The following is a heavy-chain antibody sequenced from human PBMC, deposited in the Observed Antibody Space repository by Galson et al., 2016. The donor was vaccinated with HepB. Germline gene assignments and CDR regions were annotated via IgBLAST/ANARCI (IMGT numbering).Heavy chain of an antibody. CDR1: TFSVYG. Sequence: TFSVYGMHWLRQAPGKGLEWVAVIWDDGTNEKYADSVKGRFTISRDNSRNTLYLQLNSLRVEDTAVYYCAGGLGATPLLDYWGQGARVSVAS. D-gene: IGHD1-26*01. V-gene: IGHV3-33*01. J-gene: IGHJ4*02. CDR2: IWDDGTNE. CDR3: AGGLGATPLLDY.